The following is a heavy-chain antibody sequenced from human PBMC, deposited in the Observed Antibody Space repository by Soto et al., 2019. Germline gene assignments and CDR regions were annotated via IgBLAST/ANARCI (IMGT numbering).Heavy chain of an antibody. CDR3: ARDVACSSTSCSPEYYYYYMDV. D-gene: IGHD2-2*01. CDR2: IWYDGSNK. CDR1: GFTFSSYG. J-gene: IGHJ6*03. V-gene: IGHV3-33*01. Sequence: GGSLRLSCAASGFTFSSYGMHWVRQAPGKGLEWVAVIWYDGSNKYYADSVKGRFTISRDNSKNTLYLQMNSLRAEDTAVYYCARDVACSSTSCSPEYYYYYMDVWGKGTTVTVSS.